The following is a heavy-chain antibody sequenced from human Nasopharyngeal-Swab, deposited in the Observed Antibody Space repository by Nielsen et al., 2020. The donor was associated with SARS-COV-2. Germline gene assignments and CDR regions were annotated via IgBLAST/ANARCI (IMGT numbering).Heavy chain of an antibody. D-gene: IGHD3-9*01. CDR1: GFTFSSYW. CDR3: ARVKVDYDILTGYRYYYGMDV. CDR2: IKQDGSEK. Sequence: GESLKISCAASGFTFSSYWMSWVRQAPGKGLEWVANIKQDGSEKYYVDSVKGRFTISRDNAKNSLYLQMNSLRAEETAVYYCARVKVDYDILTGYRYYYGMDVWGQGTTVTVSS. V-gene: IGHV3-7*01. J-gene: IGHJ6*02.